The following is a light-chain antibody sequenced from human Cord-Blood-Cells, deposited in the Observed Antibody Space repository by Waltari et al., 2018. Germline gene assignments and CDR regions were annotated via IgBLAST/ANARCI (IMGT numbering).Light chain of an antibody. CDR3: QQYDNLPYS. V-gene: IGKV1-33*01. J-gene: IGKJ2*03. CDR1: QDISNY. Sequence: DIQMTQSPSTLSESVGDSITITCQASQDISNYLNWYQQKPGKAPKLLIYDAFNLETGVPTRCSGSRSGTEFTVTISSRQPRDIAAYYCQQYDNLPYSFGQGTKLEIK. CDR2: DAF.